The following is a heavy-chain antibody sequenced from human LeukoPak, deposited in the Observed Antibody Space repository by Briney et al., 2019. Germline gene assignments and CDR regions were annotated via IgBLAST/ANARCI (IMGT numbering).Heavy chain of an antibody. CDR2: MNPNSGNT. D-gene: IGHD2-21*02. CDR1: GYTFTSYY. J-gene: IGHJ3*02. CDR3: ARGYWGKYRYCGGDCYLDAFDI. V-gene: IGHV1-8*02. Sequence: ASVKVSCKASGYTFTSYYMHWVRQAPGQGLEWMGWMNPNSGNTGYAQKFQGRVTMTRNTSISTAYMELSSLRSEDTAVYYCARGYWGKYRYCGGDCYLDAFDIWGQGTMVTVSS.